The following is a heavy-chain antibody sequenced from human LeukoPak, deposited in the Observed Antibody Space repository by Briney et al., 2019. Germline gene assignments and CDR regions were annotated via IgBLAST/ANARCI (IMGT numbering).Heavy chain of an antibody. D-gene: IGHD2-2*01. V-gene: IGHV4-59*08. Sequence: PSETLSLTCAVYGGSFSGYYWSWIRQPPGKGLEWIGSIYYSGSTNYNPSLKSRVTISVDTSKNQFSLKLSSVTAADTAVYYCARHDYCSSTSCYLDYWGQGTLVTVSS. CDR2: IYYSGST. CDR3: ARHDYCSSTSCYLDY. CDR1: GGSFSGYY. J-gene: IGHJ4*02.